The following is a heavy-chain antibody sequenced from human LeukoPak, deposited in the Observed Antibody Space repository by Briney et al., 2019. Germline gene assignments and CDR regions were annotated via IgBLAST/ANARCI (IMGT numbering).Heavy chain of an antibody. V-gene: IGHV3-7*05. CDR2: IKEDGSEK. CDR1: GFTFSNFW. Sequence: PGGSLRLSCAASGFTFSNFWMSWVRQAPGKGLEWVANIKEDGSEKYYVDSVKGRFTIYRDNAENSLNLQMNSLRAEDTAVYYCARDLSLDYWGQGTLVTVSS. CDR3: ARDLSLDY. J-gene: IGHJ4*02.